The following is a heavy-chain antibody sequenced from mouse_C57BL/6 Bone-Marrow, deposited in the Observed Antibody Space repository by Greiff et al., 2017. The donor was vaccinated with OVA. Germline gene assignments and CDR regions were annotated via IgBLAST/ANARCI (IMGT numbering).Heavy chain of an antibody. V-gene: IGHV5-6*01. D-gene: IGHD2-3*01. Sequence: VQLKESGGDLVKPGGSLKLSCAASGFTFSSYGMSWVRQTPDKRLEWVATISSGGSYTYYPDSVKGRFTISRDNAKNTLYLQMSSLKSEKTAMYYCAQHRWLLRDYWGQGTTLTVSS. J-gene: IGHJ2*01. CDR1: GFTFSSYG. CDR2: ISSGGSYT. CDR3: AQHRWLLRDY.